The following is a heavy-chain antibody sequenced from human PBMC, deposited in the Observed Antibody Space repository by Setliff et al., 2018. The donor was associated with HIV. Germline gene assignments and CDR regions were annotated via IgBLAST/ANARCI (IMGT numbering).Heavy chain of an antibody. Sequence: SETLSLTCDVSGFSITDGFYWAWIRQSPGKGLEWIGAIYHSGSSYYSPSLKSRVTPFLDSSKNQFSLTLNSLTAADTAVYYCARLAGQRTIAAADYFFDFWGQGALVTVSS. J-gene: IGHJ4*02. V-gene: IGHV4-38-2*01. D-gene: IGHD6-13*01. CDR2: IYHSGSS. CDR3: ARLAGQRTIAAADYFFDF. CDR1: GFSITDGFY.